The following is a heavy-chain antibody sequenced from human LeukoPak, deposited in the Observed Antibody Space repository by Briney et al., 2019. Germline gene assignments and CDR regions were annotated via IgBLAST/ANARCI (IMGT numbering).Heavy chain of an antibody. D-gene: IGHD2-2*01. Sequence: PGGSLRLSYAASGFTFSSYAMSWVRQAPGKGLEWVSAISGSGGSTYYADSVKGRFTISRDNSKNTLYLQMNRLRAEDTAVYYCAKDIVVVPAAIGFDYWGQGTLVTVSS. J-gene: IGHJ4*02. V-gene: IGHV3-23*01. CDR3: AKDIVVVPAAIGFDY. CDR2: ISGSGGST. CDR1: GFTFSSYA.